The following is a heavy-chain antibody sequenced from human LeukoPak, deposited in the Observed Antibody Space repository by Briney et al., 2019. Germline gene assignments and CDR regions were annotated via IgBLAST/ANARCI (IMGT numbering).Heavy chain of an antibody. V-gene: IGHV4-4*02. Sequence: SETLSLTCAVFGDSISNNNCYSWVRQSPGKGLEWIGEICPRGGINYNPSLRSRVRITGDRPKNQFSLYVISVTAADSAIYYCARNGGFDQDVWGQGTTVTVSS. CDR1: GDSISNNNC. CDR3: ARNGGFDQDV. D-gene: IGHD4-23*01. J-gene: IGHJ6*02. CDR2: ICPRGGI.